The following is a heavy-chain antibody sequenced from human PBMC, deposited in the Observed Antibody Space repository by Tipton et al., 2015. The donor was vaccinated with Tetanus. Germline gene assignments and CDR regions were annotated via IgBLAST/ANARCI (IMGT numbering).Heavy chain of an antibody. CDR2: IYPGDSNT. CDR3: ARRPGFCTGSSCDYYFDY. CDR1: GYSFTTYW. Sequence: QLVQSGGEVKKPGESLKISCKGSGYSFTTYWIGWVRQMPGKGLEWMGTIYPGDSNTGYSPSFQGQVTISAGRSVSTAYLQWTSLKATDTAIYYCARRPGFCTGSSCDYYFDYWGQGTLVTVSS. V-gene: IGHV5-51*01. J-gene: IGHJ4*02. D-gene: IGHD3/OR15-3a*01.